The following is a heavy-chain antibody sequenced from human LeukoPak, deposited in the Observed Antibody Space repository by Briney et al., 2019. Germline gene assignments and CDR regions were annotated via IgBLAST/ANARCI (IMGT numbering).Heavy chain of an antibody. D-gene: IGHD3-10*01. CDR3: ARVKVRGVIIGYGMDV. CDR2: IYYSGST. CDR1: GGSISTYY. V-gene: IGHV4-59*01. J-gene: IGHJ6*04. Sequence: SETLSLTCTVSGGSISTYYWSWIRQPPGKGLEWIGYIYYSGSTNYNPSLKSRVTISVDTSKNQFSLKLSSVTAADTAVYYCARVKVRGVIIGYGMDVWGKGTTVTVSS.